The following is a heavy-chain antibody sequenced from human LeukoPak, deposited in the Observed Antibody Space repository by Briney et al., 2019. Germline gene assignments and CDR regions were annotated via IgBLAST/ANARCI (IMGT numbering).Heavy chain of an antibody. V-gene: IGHV4-4*07. CDR3: ARDLSMSVAGTAPGHSTIYNWFDP. J-gene: IGHJ5*02. Sequence: SETLSLTCTVSGGSISSYYWSWIRQPAGKGLEWIGRIYTSGSTNYNPSLKSRVTMSVDTSKNQFSLTLSSVTAADTAVYYCARDLSMSVAGTAPGHSTIYNWFDPWGQGTLVTVSS. CDR2: IYTSGST. D-gene: IGHD6-19*01. CDR1: GGSISSYY.